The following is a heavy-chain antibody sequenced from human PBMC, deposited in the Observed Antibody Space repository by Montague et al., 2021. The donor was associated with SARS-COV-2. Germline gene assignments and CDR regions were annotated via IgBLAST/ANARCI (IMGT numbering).Heavy chain of an antibody. CDR2: IYNSGNT. V-gene: IGHV4-59*01. CDR1: GGSITRYS. J-gene: IGHJ3*02. CDR3: ARVGRGISWYDVACDI. Sequence: SETLSLTCTVSGGSITRYSWTWIRQPPAKGLEWIGYIYNSGNTNYNPSLTSRVTISVDTSKNQFSLKLSSVAAADTAVYYCARVGRGISWYDVACDIWGQGTMVTVSS. D-gene: IGHD6-13*01.